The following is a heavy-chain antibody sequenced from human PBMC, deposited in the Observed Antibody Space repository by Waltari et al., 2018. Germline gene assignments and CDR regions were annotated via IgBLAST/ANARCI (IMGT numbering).Heavy chain of an antibody. CDR2: IYYSGST. CDR3: ATRRGGRFPEDY. D-gene: IGHD3-3*01. J-gene: IGHJ4*02. CDR1: GGSISSSSYY. V-gene: IGHV4-39*01. Sequence: QLQLQESGPGLVTPSETLSLTCTVPGGSISSSSYYLGWIRLPPGKGLEWIGSIYYSGSTYYNPSLKSRVTISVDTSKNQFSLKLSSVTAADTAVYYCATRRGGRFPEDYWGQGTLVTVSS.